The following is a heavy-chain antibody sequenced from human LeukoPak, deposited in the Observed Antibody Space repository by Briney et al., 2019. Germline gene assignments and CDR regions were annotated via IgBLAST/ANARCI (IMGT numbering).Heavy chain of an antibody. CDR1: GGSFSSSSYY. D-gene: IGHD3-22*01. CDR2: IYYSGST. V-gene: IGHV4-39*01. CDR3: AHSSGHY. Sequence: SETLSLTCTVSGGSFSSSSYYWGWIRQPPGKGLEWIGSIYYSGSTYYNPSLKSRVTISVDTSKNQFSLKLSSVTAADTAVYYCAHSSGHYWGQGTLVTVSS. J-gene: IGHJ4*02.